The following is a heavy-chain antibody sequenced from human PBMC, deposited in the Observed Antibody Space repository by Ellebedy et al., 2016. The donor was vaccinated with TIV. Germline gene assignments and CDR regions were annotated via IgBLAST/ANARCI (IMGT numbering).Heavy chain of an antibody. J-gene: IGHJ4*02. Sequence: GESLKISCAASWFTVRSNYINWVRHAPGQGLKWVSGIVGSGAQKYADSVKGRFTISRDNSKGTVDLQMNSLRVEDTAVYFCAKARTPGDGYWVFDEWGQGTLVTVSS. CDR3: AKARTPGDGYWVFDE. D-gene: IGHD5-18*01. CDR2: IVGSGA. V-gene: IGHV3-53*01. CDR1: WFTVRSNY.